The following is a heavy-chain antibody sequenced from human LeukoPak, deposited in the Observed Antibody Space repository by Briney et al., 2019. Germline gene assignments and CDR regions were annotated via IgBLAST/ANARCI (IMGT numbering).Heavy chain of an antibody. D-gene: IGHD3-9*01. J-gene: IGHJ4*02. CDR2: IRSKANSYAT. CDR3: TRHGGILTGFENTDY. CDR1: GFTFSGSA. Sequence: GGSLRLFCAASGFTFSGSAMHWVRQASGKGLEWVGRIRSKANSYATAYAASVKGRFTISRDDSKNTAYLQMNSLKTEDTAVYYCTRHGGILTGFENTDYWGQGTLVTVSS. V-gene: IGHV3-73*01.